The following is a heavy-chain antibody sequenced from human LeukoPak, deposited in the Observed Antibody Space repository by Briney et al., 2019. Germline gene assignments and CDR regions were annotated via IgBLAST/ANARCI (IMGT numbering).Heavy chain of an antibody. CDR1: GGSFSGYY. D-gene: IGHD6-6*01. V-gene: IGHV4-34*01. J-gene: IGHJ4*02. Sequence: SETLSLTCAVYGGSFSGYYWSWIRQPPGKGLEWIGEINHSGSTNYNPSLKSRVTISVDTSKNQFSLKLSSVTAADTAVYYCARVDGSIAAHYWGQGTLVTVSS. CDR3: ARVDGSIAAHY. CDR2: INHSGST.